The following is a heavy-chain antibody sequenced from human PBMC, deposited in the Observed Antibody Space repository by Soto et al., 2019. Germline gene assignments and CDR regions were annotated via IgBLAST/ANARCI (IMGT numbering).Heavy chain of an antibody. CDR1: GFTSSSYG. J-gene: IGHJ4*02. Sequence: GGSLRLSCAASGFTSSSYGMHWVRQAPGKGLEWVAVISYDGSNKYYADSVKGRFTISRDNSKNTLYLQMNSLRAEDTAVYYCAKPLGGYFDYWGQGTLVTVSS. D-gene: IGHD1-26*01. CDR3: AKPLGGYFDY. CDR2: ISYDGSNK. V-gene: IGHV3-30*18.